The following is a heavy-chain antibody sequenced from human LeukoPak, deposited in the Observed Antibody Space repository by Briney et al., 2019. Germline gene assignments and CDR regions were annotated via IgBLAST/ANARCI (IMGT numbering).Heavy chain of an antibody. CDR3: ARVTGYMIEDYFDY. J-gene: IGHJ4*02. V-gene: IGHV4-59*01. D-gene: IGHD3-9*01. Sequence: SETLSLTCTVSGGSISSYHWSWIRQPPGKGLEWVGYIYYSGSTNYNPSLKSRVTISEDTSKNQFSLKLRSVTAADTAVYYCARVTGYMIEDYFDYWGQGSLLTVSS. CDR2: IYYSGST. CDR1: GGSISSYH.